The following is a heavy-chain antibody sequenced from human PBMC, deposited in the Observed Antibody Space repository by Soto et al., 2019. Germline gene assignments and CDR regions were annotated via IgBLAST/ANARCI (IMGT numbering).Heavy chain of an antibody. Sequence: HLLESGGGLVQSGGSLRLSCAASGFTFGNFAMSWVRQAPGKGLEWVSGIGGRGTTFYADSVKGRFTISRDNSKNPLHMQMNSRRAENMAVYYCAEFRGRRYGEYHLDYWGHGTLVTVSS. CDR1: GFTFGNFA. D-gene: IGHD4-17*01. CDR2: IGGRGTT. V-gene: IGHV3-23*01. CDR3: AEFRGRRYGEYHLDY. J-gene: IGHJ4*01.